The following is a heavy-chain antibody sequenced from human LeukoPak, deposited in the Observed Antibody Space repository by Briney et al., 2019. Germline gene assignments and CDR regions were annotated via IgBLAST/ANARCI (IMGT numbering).Heavy chain of an antibody. CDR2: ISSSSTYI. CDR3: ARDDPRWGSSGDY. D-gene: IGHD7-27*01. J-gene: IGHJ4*02. Sequence: GGSLRLPCVASGFTFSAYTMNWVRQAPGKGLEWVSFISSSSTYISYADSVKGRFTISRDNAKNSLYLQMNSLRAEDTAVYYCARDDPRWGSSGDYWGQGTLVIVSS. V-gene: IGHV3-21*01. CDR1: GFTFSAYT.